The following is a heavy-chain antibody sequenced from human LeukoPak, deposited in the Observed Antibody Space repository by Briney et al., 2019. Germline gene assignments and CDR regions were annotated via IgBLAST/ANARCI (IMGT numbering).Heavy chain of an antibody. CDR3: AKTLSSGWSGKYYFDY. CDR1: GFTFSSYA. D-gene: IGHD6-19*01. J-gene: IGHJ4*02. V-gene: IGHV3-30-3*02. Sequence: GGSLRLSCAASGFTFSSYAMHWVRQAPGKGLEWVAVISYDGSNKYYADSVKGRFTIYRDNSKSRLSLQMNSLRAEDTAVYYCAKTLSSGWSGKYYFDYWGQGTLVSVSS. CDR2: ISYDGSNK.